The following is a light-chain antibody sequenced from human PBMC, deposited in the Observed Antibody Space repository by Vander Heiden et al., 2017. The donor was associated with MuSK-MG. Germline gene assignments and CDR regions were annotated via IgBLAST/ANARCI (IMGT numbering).Light chain of an antibody. J-gene: IGLJ2*01. CDR2: GKN. Sequence: SSELTQDPAVSVALGQTVRITCQGDSLRSYYASWYQQKPGQAPVLVIYGKNNRPSGIPDRFSGSSSGNTASWTITGAQAEEEADYYCNSRDSSGNHLEVFGGGTKLTVL. V-gene: IGLV3-19*01. CDR1: SLRSYY. CDR3: NSRDSSGNHLEV.